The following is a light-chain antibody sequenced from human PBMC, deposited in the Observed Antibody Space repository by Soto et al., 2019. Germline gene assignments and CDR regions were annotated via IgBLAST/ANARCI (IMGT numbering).Light chain of an antibody. J-gene: IGLJ1*01. V-gene: IGLV2-14*01. CDR2: DVS. CDR1: SSDVGGYNY. CDR3: SSYTSLSTLV. Sequence: QSARTQPASVSGSPGQSITISCTGTSSDVGGYNYVSWYQQHPGKAPKLMIYDVSNRPSGVSNRFSGSKSGSTASLTISGLQDEDEADYYCSSYTSLSTLVFGTGTKVTVL.